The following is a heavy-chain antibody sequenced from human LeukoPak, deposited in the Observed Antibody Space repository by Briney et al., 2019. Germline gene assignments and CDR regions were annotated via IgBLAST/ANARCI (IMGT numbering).Heavy chain of an antibody. J-gene: IGHJ5*02. D-gene: IGHD3-10*01. CDR3: ASGHYYGSGSYFGWFDP. Sequence: SETLSLTCTVSGGSISGYYWSWIRQPPGKGLEWIGYIYYSGSTNYNPSLKSRVTISVDTSKNQFSLKLSSVTAADTAVYYCASGHYYGSGSYFGWFDPWGQGTLVTVSS. CDR1: GGSISGYY. CDR2: IYYSGST. V-gene: IGHV4-59*08.